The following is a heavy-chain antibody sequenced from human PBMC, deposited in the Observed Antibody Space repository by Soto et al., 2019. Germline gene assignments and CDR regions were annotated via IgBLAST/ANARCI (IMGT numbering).Heavy chain of an antibody. CDR1: GFTFCSFA. CDR3: ARGLRFDYDTTGHLDY. D-gene: IGHD3-22*01. Sequence: LRLSCAASGFTFCSFAMHWVRQAPGKGLEWVALISYDGSNKYYADSVKGRFTISRDNSMDTLYLQMNSLRGEDTALYYCARGLRFDYDTTGHLDYWGQGTLVTVSS. V-gene: IGHV3-30-3*01. J-gene: IGHJ4*02. CDR2: ISYDGSNK.